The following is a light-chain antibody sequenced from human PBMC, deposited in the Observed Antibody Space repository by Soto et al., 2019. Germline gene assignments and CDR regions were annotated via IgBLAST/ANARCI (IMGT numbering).Light chain of an antibody. CDR1: QSVSSD. Sequence: EIVMTQSPATLSVSPGERATLSCRASQSVSSDLAWYHQKPGQAPRLLIYGASTRATGIPARFSGSGSGTEFTLTINSLQSEDFAVYYCQQYGSSLWTFGQGTKVEIK. CDR2: GAS. CDR3: QQYGSSLWT. V-gene: IGKV3-15*01. J-gene: IGKJ1*01.